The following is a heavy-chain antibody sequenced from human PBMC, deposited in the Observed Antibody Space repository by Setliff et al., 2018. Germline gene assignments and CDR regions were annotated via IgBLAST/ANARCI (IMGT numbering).Heavy chain of an antibody. Sequence: ASVKVSCKASGGFSTHAISWVRQVPGQGLEWMGGIIPILGTTDYAQNFQGRVTITTDESTSSAYLEMSNLRSEDTAVCYCASALIRRVAVAGKSQFDYWGQGTLVTVSS. CDR2: IIPILGTT. J-gene: IGHJ4*01. D-gene: IGHD6-19*01. V-gene: IGHV1-69*05. CDR1: GGFSTHA. CDR3: ASALIRRVAVAGKSQFDY.